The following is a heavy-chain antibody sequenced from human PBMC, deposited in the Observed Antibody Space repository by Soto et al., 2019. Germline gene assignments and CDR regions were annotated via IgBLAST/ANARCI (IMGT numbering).Heavy chain of an antibody. D-gene: IGHD3-10*01. V-gene: IGHV1-69*08. CDR2: VIPGLGAS. CDR1: ADTFTGYT. Sequence: QVELVQSGAAVKKPGASVKVSCKASADTFTGYTVTWVRQAPGQGLEWVGRVIPGLGASNFAQKFQGRVTISADTSTDTAYMVLTGLTSEDTAVYYCARSRGSYYSNFDSWGQGTLITVSS. CDR3: ARSRGSYYSNFDS. J-gene: IGHJ4*02.